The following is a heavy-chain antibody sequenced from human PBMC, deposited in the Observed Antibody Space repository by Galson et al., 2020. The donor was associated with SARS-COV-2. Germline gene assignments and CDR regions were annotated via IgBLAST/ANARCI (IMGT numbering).Heavy chain of an antibody. CDR1: GYSISSGYY. J-gene: IGHJ4*02. CDR3: ARAPERRITIFGVVAEGYYFDY. CDR2: IYHSGST. D-gene: IGHD3-3*01. Sequence: SETLSLTCTVSGYSISSGYYWGWIRQPPGKGLEWIGSIYHSGSTYYNPSLKRRVTISVHTSKNQFSLKLSSVTAADTAVYYCARAPERRITIFGVVAEGYYFDYWGQGTLVTVSS. V-gene: IGHV4-38-2*02.